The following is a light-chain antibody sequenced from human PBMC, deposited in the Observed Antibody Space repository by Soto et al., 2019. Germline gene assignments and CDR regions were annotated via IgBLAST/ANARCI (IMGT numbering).Light chain of an antibody. V-gene: IGKV3-20*01. J-gene: IGKJ1*01. CDR1: QSVSSSY. CDR2: GAS. Sequence: EIVLTQSPGTLYLSPGERATLSCRASQSVSSSYLAWYQQKPGQAPRLLIYGASSRATGIPDRFSGSGSGTDFTLTISRLEPEDFAVYYCQQYGSSLHGTFGQGTKVDIK. CDR3: QQYGSSLHGT.